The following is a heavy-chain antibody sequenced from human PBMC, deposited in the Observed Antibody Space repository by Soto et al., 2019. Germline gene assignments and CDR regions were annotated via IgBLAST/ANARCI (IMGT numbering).Heavy chain of an antibody. Sequence: GVSLRLSCAASGFTFSVFGMHWVRQAPGKGPEWVAVISHEGNSKHYADSVKGRFTISRDNAKNTLSLLMDSLRPEDTALYYCAKTITLSPSDDSRGRGALIDHWGQGTLVTVSS. CDR3: AKTITLSPSDDSRGRGALIDH. CDR2: ISHEGNSK. D-gene: IGHD6-19*01. J-gene: IGHJ4*02. CDR1: GFTFSVFG. V-gene: IGHV3-30*18.